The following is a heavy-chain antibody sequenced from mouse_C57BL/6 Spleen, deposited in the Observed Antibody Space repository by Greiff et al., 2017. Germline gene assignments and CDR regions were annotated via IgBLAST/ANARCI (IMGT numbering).Heavy chain of an antibody. V-gene: IGHV1-76*01. CDR3: ARSRGNLYAMDY. Sequence: QVQLQQSGAELVRPGASVKLSCKASGSTFTDYYINWVKQRPGQGLEWIARIYPGSGNTYYNEKFKGKATLTAEKSSSTAYMQLSSLTSEDSAVYFCARSRGNLYAMDYWGQGTSVTVSS. CDR1: GSTFTDYY. CDR2: IYPGSGNT. J-gene: IGHJ4*01.